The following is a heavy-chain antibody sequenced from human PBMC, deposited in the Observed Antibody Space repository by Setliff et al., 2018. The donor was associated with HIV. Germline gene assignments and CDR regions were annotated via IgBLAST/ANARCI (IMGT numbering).Heavy chain of an antibody. CDR1: GFIFSSHD. V-gene: IGHV3-23*01. D-gene: IGHD6-13*01. Sequence: GGSLRLSCEASGFIFSSHDFHWVRQAAGQGLEWVSAISGSGGSTYYADSVKGRFTISRDNSKNTLYLQMNSLRPEDTAVYYCARDCRVGWVFTYGMDVWGQGTLVTVS. CDR2: ISGSGGST. J-gene: IGHJ6*02. CDR3: ARDCRVGWVFTYGMDV.